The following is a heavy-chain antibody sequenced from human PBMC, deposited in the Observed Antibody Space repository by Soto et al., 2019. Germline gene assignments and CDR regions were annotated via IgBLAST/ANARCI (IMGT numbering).Heavy chain of an antibody. Sequence: PGESLKISCKGSGYIFTNYWIGWVRQMPGKGLEWMGIIYPGDSDTKYSPSFQGRVTISADKSISTAYLQWSSLKASDTAMYYCASLSYYDSSGGFDYWGQGTLVTVSS. CDR2: IYPGDSDT. CDR1: GYIFTNYW. J-gene: IGHJ4*02. V-gene: IGHV5-51*01. D-gene: IGHD3-22*01. CDR3: ASLSYYDSSGGFDY.